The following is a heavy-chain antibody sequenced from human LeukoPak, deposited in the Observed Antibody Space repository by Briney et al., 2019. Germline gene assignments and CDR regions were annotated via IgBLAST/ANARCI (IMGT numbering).Heavy chain of an antibody. J-gene: IGHJ4*02. D-gene: IGHD1-1*01. CDR3: ANFLAGTKETISGPAFENDY. CDR1: GITLSNYG. CDR2: ISDSGGST. Sequence: PGGSLRLSCAVSGITLSNYGMSWVRQAPGKGLEWVAGISDSGGSTNYADSVKGRFTISRDNSKNTLYLQMNSLRAEDTAVYYCANFLAGTKETISGPAFENDYWGRGTLVTVSS. V-gene: IGHV3-23*01.